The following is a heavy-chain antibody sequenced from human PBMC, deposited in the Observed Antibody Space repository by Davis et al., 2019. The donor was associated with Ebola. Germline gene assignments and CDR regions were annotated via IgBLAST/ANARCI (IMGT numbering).Heavy chain of an antibody. CDR1: GFTFSDYY. CDR2: ISSSSSYT. J-gene: IGHJ4*02. CDR3: ARDLPLGQWLVLGFDY. V-gene: IGHV3-11*06. D-gene: IGHD6-19*01. Sequence: GESLKISCAASGFTFSDYYMSWIRQAPGKGLEWVSYISSSSSYTNYADSVKGRFTISRDNAKNSLYLQMNSLRAEDTAVYYCARDLPLGQWLVLGFDYWGQGTLVTVSS.